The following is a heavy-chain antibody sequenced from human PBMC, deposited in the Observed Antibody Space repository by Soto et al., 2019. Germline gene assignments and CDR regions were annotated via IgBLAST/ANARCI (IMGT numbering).Heavy chain of an antibody. CDR2: IMPVFATP. Sequence: QVQLMQSGAEVKKPGSSVKVSCKASGGTFSTSAISWVRQAPGEGLEWVGGIMPVFATPDYAQKFQGRVTISADESTTTAYLELTSLPTDDTAVYYCARDKDRQQLGGNCYYILDVWGQGTAITVSS. J-gene: IGHJ6*02. V-gene: IGHV1-69*12. CDR1: GGTFSTSA. CDR3: ARDKDRQQLGGNCYYILDV. D-gene: IGHD3-3*02.